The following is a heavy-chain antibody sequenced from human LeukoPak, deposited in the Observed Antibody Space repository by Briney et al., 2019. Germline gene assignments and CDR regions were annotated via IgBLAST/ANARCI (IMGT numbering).Heavy chain of an antibody. CDR2: IKHTTGRT. V-gene: IGHV1-2*02. J-gene: IGHJ3*02. Sequence: ASVKGSCKASGYTFTRYYIHRVRQAPGQELEWMGWIKHTTGRTNYAQRSQGRVTMTRDTSINTAYMEVSRLRSDATAVYYGARENQLGHAFYIRGQGTMVTVSS. D-gene: IGHD7-27*01. CDR1: GYTFTRYY. CDR3: ARENQLGHAFYI.